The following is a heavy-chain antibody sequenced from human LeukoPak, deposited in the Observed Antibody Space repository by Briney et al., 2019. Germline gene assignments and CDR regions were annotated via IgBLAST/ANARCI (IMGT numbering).Heavy chain of an antibody. V-gene: IGHV3-33*08. J-gene: IGHJ4*02. CDR2: IWYDGSNK. CDR1: GFTFSSYG. Sequence: PGGSLRLSCAASGFTFSSYGMHWVRQAPGKGLEWVAVIWYDGSNKYYADSVKGRFTTSRDNSKNTLYLQMNSLRAEDTAVYYCAREIYGDYGPFDYWGQGTLVTVSS. D-gene: IGHD4-17*01. CDR3: AREIYGDYGPFDY.